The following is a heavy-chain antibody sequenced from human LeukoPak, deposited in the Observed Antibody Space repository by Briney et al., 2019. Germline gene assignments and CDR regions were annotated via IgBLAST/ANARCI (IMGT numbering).Heavy chain of an antibody. D-gene: IGHD1-26*01. V-gene: IGHV3-48*01. J-gene: IGHJ5*02. Sequence: QPGGSLRPSCAASEFTFSNYRMNWVRQVPGKGLEWVSSISSSSSTIYYADSVKGRFTISRDNAKNSLYLQMNSLRAEDTAVYYCARDLVGMEVSNWFDPWGQGTLVTVSS. CDR3: ARDLVGMEVSNWFDP. CDR2: ISSSSSTI. CDR1: EFTFSNYR.